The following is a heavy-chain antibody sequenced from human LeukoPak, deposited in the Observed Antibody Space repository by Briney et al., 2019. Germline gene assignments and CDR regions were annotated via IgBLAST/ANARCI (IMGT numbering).Heavy chain of an antibody. Sequence: PGGSLRLSCAASGFTVSSNYMSWVRQAPGKGLEWVSVIYSGGSTYYADSVKGRFTISRDNSKNTLYLQMNSLRAEDTAVYYCASSRITMVRGVIIRRGSIDYWGQGTLVTVSS. CDR1: GFTVSSNY. CDR3: ASSRITMVRGVIIRRGSIDY. J-gene: IGHJ4*02. CDR2: IYSGGST. V-gene: IGHV3-66*01. D-gene: IGHD3-10*01.